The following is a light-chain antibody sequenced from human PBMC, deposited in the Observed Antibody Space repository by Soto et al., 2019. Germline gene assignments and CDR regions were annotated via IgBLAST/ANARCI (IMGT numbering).Light chain of an antibody. CDR3: QSYDSGVV. V-gene: IGLV6-57*01. J-gene: IGLJ2*01. Sequence: NFMLTQPHSVSESPGKTVTISCTRSSGSIASNYVQWYQQRPGSSPTTVIYEDNQRPSGVPDRFSGSIDSSSNSASLTISGLKTEDEADYYCQSYDSGVVFGGGPKVTVL. CDR2: EDN. CDR1: SGSIASNY.